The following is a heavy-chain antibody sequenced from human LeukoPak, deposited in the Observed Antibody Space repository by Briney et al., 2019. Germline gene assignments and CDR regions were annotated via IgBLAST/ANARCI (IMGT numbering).Heavy chain of an antibody. Sequence: SETLSLTCTVSGGSISSYYWSWIRQPAGKGLEWIGRIYTNGNTNYNPSLKSRVTMSVDTSKNQFSLKLSSVTAADTAVYYCARDYLQTNYYDSTNNWFDPWGQGTLVTVSS. J-gene: IGHJ5*02. CDR2: IYTNGNT. CDR1: GGSISSYY. V-gene: IGHV4-4*07. CDR3: ARDYLQTNYYDSTNNWFDP. D-gene: IGHD3-22*01.